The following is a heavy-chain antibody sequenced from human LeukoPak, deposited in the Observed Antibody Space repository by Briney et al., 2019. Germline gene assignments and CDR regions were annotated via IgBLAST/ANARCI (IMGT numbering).Heavy chain of an antibody. CDR3: ARHRDGYSNQAFDY. V-gene: IGHV4-59*01. Sequence: SETLSLTCTVSGGSISSYYWSWIRQPPGKGLEWIGYIYYSGSTNYNPSFKSRVTISVDTSKNQFSLKLSSVTAADTAVYYCARHRDGYSNQAFDYWGQGTLVTVSS. J-gene: IGHJ4*02. D-gene: IGHD5-24*01. CDR2: IYYSGST. CDR1: GGSISSYY.